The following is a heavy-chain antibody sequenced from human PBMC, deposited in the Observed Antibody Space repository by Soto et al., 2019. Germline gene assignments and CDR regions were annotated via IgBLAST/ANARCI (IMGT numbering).Heavy chain of an antibody. V-gene: IGHV3-23*01. D-gene: IGHD1-20*01. J-gene: IGHJ3*02. Sequence: PGGSLRLSCAASGFTFYSYAMSWVRQAPGKGLEWVSTIGSVGGDTYYADSVKGRFTTSRDDSKNTLLLQMNSLRAEDTAVYYCVKDRMAYNSVWDPFDIWGQGTMVTVS. CDR3: VKDRMAYNSVWDPFDI. CDR2: IGSVGGDT. CDR1: GFTFYSYA.